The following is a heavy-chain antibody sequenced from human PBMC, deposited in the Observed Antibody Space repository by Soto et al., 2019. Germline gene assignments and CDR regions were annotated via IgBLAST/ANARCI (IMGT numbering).Heavy chain of an antibody. CDR2: IWYDGSNN. D-gene: IGHD5-12*01. CDR1: GFTFSSYG. J-gene: IGHJ6*02. V-gene: IGHV3-33*01. CDR3: AREPGDGDGYNFWNYSMEV. Sequence: QVPLVESGGGVVQPGRSLRLSCAASGFTFSSYGMHWVRQAPGKGLEWVAVIWYDGSNNYYADSVKGRFTISRDNSKNTLYLQMSSLRAEDTAVYYCAREPGDGDGYNFWNYSMEVWGQGTTVTVTS.